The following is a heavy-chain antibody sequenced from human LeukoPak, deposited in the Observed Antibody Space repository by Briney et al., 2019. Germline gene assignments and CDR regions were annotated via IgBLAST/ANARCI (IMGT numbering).Heavy chain of an antibody. CDR3: AKDSSSSGHYSD. Sequence: GGTLRLSCATSGFTFSSDGIHWVRQAPGKGLEWVSAISGSGGSTYYADSVKGRFTISRDNSKNTLYLQMNSLRAEDTAVYYCAKDSSSSGHYSDWGQGTLVTVSS. V-gene: IGHV3-23*01. D-gene: IGHD3-22*01. CDR1: GFTFSSDG. J-gene: IGHJ4*02. CDR2: ISGSGGST.